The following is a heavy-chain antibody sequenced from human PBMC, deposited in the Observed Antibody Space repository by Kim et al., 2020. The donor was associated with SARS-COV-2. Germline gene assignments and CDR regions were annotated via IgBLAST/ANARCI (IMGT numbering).Heavy chain of an antibody. Sequence: SPQSRVTISVDTSKNHFSLKLSSVTAADTAVYYCARGVRSGYDRAQTHDYWGQGTLVTVSS. J-gene: IGHJ4*02. D-gene: IGHD5-12*01. CDR3: ARGVRSGYDRAQTHDY. V-gene: IGHV4-34*13.